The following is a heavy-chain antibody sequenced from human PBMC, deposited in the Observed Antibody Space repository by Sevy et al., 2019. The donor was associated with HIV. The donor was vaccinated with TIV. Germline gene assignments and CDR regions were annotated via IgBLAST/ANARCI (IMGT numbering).Heavy chain of an antibody. CDR2: ISGSGGST. J-gene: IGHJ3*02. D-gene: IGHD3-10*01. V-gene: IGHV3-23*01. CDR3: AKDPIVLNWFGDDAFDI. CDR1: GFTFSSYA. Sequence: GGSLRLSCAASGFTFSSYAMSWVRQAPGKGLEWVSAISGSGGSTYYADSVKGRFTISRDNSKKTLYLQMNSLRAEDTAVYYCAKDPIVLNWFGDDAFDIWGQGTMVTVSS.